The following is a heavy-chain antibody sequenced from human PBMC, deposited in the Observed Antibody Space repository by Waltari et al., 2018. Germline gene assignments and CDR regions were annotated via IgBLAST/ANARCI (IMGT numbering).Heavy chain of an antibody. CDR3: ATQKYYYDSSGYYYPEWFDP. Sequence: QVQLVQSGAEVKKPGASVKVSCKVSGYTLTELSMHWVRQAPGTGLEWMGGFDPEDGETIYAQKFQGRVTMTEDTSTDTAYMELSSLRSEDTAVYYCATQKYYYDSSGYYYPEWFDPWGQGTLVTVSS. D-gene: IGHD3-22*01. CDR1: GYTLTELS. CDR2: FDPEDGET. J-gene: IGHJ5*02. V-gene: IGHV1-24*01.